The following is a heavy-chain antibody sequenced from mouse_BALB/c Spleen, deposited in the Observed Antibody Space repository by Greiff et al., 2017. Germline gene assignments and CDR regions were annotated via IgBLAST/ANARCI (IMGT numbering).Heavy chain of an antibody. Sequence: QVQLQQSGAELVRPGVSVKISCKGSGYTFTDYAMHWVKQSHAKSLEWIGVISTYYGDVSYNQKFKGKATMTVDKSSSTAYMELARLTSEDSAIYYCAVDYDEGDWFAYWGQGTLVTVSA. J-gene: IGHJ3*01. D-gene: IGHD2-4*01. V-gene: IGHV1S137*01. CDR1: GYTFTDYA. CDR2: ISTYYGDV. CDR3: AVDYDEGDWFAY.